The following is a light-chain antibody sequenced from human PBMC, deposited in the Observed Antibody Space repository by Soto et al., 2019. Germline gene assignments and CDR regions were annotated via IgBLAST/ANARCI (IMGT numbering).Light chain of an antibody. J-gene: IGKJ3*01. CDR2: YAS. CDR1: LGVISY. CDR3: QERSNWEVT. Sequence: EIVLTLSSATPSLSPGRRATLSYRSSLGVISYLAWYRPKPGKAAGLLVYYASNRATGMPARFRGSGSVTDDTLTMCSLEPDDFGVYYCQERSNWEVTCGPGTKVDIK. V-gene: IGKV3-11*01.